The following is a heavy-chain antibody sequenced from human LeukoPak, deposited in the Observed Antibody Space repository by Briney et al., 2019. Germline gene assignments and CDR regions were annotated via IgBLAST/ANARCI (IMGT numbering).Heavy chain of an antibody. CDR2: ISGSSSYI. CDR1: GFTFSSYS. V-gene: IGHV3-21*01. J-gene: IGHJ3*02. D-gene: IGHD3-10*01. Sequence: GGSLRLSCAASGFTFSSYSMNWVRQAPGKGLEWVSSISGSSSYIYYADSVKGRFTISRDNAKNSLYLQMNSLRAEDTAVYYCARAELLWFGELWERAFDIWGQGTMVTVSS. CDR3: ARAELLWFGELWERAFDI.